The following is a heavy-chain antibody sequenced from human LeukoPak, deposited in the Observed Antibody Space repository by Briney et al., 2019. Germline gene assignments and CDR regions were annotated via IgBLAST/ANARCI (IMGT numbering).Heavy chain of an antibody. CDR1: GSTFSGYG. V-gene: IGHV3-33*01. J-gene: IGHJ4*02. CDR2: IWYDGSNK. CDR3: ARGWQQLVPDY. Sequence: GGSLRLSCAASGSTFSGYGMHWVRQAPGKGLEWVAVIWYDGSNKYYVDSVKGRFTISRDNSKNTLYLQLNSLRAEDTAVYFCARGWQQLVPDYWGQGTLVTVSS. D-gene: IGHD6-13*01.